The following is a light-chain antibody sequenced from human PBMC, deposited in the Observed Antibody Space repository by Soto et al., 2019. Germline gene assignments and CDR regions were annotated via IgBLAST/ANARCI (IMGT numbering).Light chain of an antibody. CDR1: QSVSSN. CDR3: QQYNNWPPGRIQT. Sequence: EIVMTQSPATLSVSPGERATLSCRASQSVSSNLAWYQQKPGQAPRLLIYGASTRATGIPARFSGSGSGTEFTLTISSLQSEDFAVYYCQQYNNWPPGRIQTFGQGTKLEIK. V-gene: IGKV3-15*01. CDR2: GAS. J-gene: IGKJ2*01.